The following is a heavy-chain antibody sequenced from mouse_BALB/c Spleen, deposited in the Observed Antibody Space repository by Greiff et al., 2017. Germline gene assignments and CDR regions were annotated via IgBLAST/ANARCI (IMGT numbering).Heavy chain of an antibody. CDR2: IWAGAST. CDR1: GFSLTSYG. Sequence: QVQLKQSGPGLVAPSQSLSITCTVSGFSLTSYGVHWVRQPPGKGLEWLGVIWAGASTNYNSALMSRLSISKDNSKSQVFLKMNSLQTDDTAMYYCARGEITAWFAYWGQGTLVTVSA. D-gene: IGHD2-4*01. V-gene: IGHV2-9*02. CDR3: ARGEITAWFAY. J-gene: IGHJ3*01.